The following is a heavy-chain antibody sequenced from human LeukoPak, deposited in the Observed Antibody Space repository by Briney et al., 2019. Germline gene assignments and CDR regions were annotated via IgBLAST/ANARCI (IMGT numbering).Heavy chain of an antibody. Sequence: PSETLSLTCTVSGGSINTYYWGWIRQTPGMGLEWIGYIYSRGSTNYNPSLKSRVTISVDTSKNQFSLKLTSVTAADTAVYYCARGFDDYDVLLGYEYWGQGILVTVSS. J-gene: IGHJ4*02. V-gene: IGHV4-59*01. CDR3: ARGFDDYDVLLGYEY. CDR1: GGSINTYY. CDR2: IYSRGST. D-gene: IGHD3-9*01.